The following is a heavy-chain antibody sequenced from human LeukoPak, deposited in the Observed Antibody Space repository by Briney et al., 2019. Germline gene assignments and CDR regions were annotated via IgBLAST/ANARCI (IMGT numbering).Heavy chain of an antibody. V-gene: IGHV3-23*01. CDR1: GFTFTSYA. D-gene: IGHD2-15*01. J-gene: IGHJ4*02. CDR3: AKQLGYCSDGSCYFPY. CDR2: ISGDGGSA. Sequence: PGGSLRLSCAASGFTFTSYAMSWVRQAPGKGLKWVSAISGDGGSAYYADSVKGRFTISRDNSKSTLCLQMNSLRAEDTAVYYCAKQLGYCSDGSCYFPYWGQGTLVTVSS.